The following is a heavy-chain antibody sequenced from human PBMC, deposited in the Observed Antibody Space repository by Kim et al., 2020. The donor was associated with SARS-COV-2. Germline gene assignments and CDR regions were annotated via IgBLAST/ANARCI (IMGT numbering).Heavy chain of an antibody. Sequence: TNYNPSLKSRVTISVDTSKNQCSLKLSSVTAADTAVDDCARGGLVDAFDIWGQGTMVTVSS. CDR3: ARGGLVDAFDI. J-gene: IGHJ3*02. D-gene: IGHD6-19*01. V-gene: IGHV4-59*09. CDR2: T.